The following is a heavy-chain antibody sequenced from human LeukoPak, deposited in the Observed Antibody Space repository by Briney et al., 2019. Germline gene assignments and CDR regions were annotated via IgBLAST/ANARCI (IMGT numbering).Heavy chain of an antibody. CDR2: ISGTGSAT. Sequence: PGGSLRLSCAVSGFTFSDYAMSWVRQAPGKGLEWVSVISGTGSATYYADSVKGRFTISRDNSKNTLDLQMNRLRAEDTAVYYCARSLYYYGSGSPRHYYFDYWGQGTLVTVSS. CDR3: ARSLYYYGSGSPRHYYFDY. D-gene: IGHD3-10*01. CDR1: GFTFSDYA. J-gene: IGHJ4*02. V-gene: IGHV3-23*01.